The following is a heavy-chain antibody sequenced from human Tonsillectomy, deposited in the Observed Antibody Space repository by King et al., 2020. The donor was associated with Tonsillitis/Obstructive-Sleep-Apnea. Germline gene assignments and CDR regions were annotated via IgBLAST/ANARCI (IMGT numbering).Heavy chain of an antibody. D-gene: IGHD2-2*01. CDR1: GYSFTNYW. CDR2: IYPDDSDT. J-gene: IGHJ3*02. CDR3: ARVGVNCSRTSCSWGHAAFDI. V-gene: IGHV5-51*01. Sequence: VQLVESGAEGKKPGEALKISCKGSGYSFTNYWIGWVRLMPGKGLEWMGIIYPDDSDTRDSPSFQGQVTISADMSISTAYLLWSSLKTSDTAMYYCARVGVNCSRTSCSWGHAAFDIWGHGTMVTVSA.